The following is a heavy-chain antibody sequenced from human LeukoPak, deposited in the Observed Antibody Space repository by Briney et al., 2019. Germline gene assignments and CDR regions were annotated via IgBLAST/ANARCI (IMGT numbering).Heavy chain of an antibody. Sequence: ETLSLNCNVSGGSISSSSFSWGWIRQPPGKGLEWIGSIYYRGSTYYNSSLKGRVTISVDTSKNQFSLKLSSVTAADTAVYYCARGGIAVAGTSYWGQGTLVTVSS. CDR2: IYYRGST. CDR3: ARGGIAVAGTSY. V-gene: IGHV4-39*07. J-gene: IGHJ4*02. D-gene: IGHD6-19*01. CDR1: GGSISSSSFS.